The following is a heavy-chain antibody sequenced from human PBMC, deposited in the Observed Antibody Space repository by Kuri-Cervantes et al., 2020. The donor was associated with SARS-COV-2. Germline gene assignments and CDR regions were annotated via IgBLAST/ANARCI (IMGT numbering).Heavy chain of an antibody. Sequence: GGSLRLSCAASGFTFSNYWMTWVRQAPGKGLEWVANTNQDGNEKHYADSVKGRFTISRDNAKNTLYLQMNSLRAEDTAVYYCAREEYSSSWSAVDFDYWGQGTLVTVSS. CDR2: TNQDGNEK. CDR3: AREEYSSSWSAVDFDY. CDR1: GFTFSNYW. V-gene: IGHV3-7*01. J-gene: IGHJ4*02. D-gene: IGHD6-13*01.